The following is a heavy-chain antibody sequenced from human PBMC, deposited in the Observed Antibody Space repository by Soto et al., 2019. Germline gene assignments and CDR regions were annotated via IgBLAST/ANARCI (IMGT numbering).Heavy chain of an antibody. CDR3: ARDVSGHDNYETIGYYVDH. V-gene: IGHV1-46*01. CDR2: IDPSGGIT. Sequence: QVQLSQFGAEVKKPGASVKVSCKASGYSFTNFHIHWVRQAPGPGLEWMGMIDPSGGITRDAQRLQGRSTMTRGASTSTVYMEWRSLASEDTAVYYWARDVSGHDNYETIGYYVDHWGQGTLVTVSS. J-gene: IGHJ4*02. CDR1: GYSFTNFH. D-gene: IGHD3-22*01.